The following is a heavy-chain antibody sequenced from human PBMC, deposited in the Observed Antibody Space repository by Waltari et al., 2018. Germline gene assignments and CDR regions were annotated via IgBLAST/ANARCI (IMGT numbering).Heavy chain of an antibody. J-gene: IGHJ4*02. V-gene: IGHV3-11*04. Sequence: QVQLVESGGGLVKPGGSLRLSCAASGFTFSAYYISWIRQAPGKGLGWVSYISSSGSTIYYADSVKGRFTISRDNAKNSLYLQMNSLRAEDTAVYYCARDLNRDSSGYYPLGYWGQGTLVTVSS. D-gene: IGHD3-22*01. CDR1: GFTFSAYY. CDR3: ARDLNRDSSGYYPLGY. CDR2: ISSSGSTI.